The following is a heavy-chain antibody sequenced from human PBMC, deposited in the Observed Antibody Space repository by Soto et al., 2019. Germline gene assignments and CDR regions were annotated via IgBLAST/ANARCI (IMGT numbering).Heavy chain of an antibody. CDR3: APGSVDTAMDY. J-gene: IGHJ4*02. Sequence: GGSLRLSCAASGFTFSSYAMHWVRQAPGKGLEWVAVISYDGSNKYYADSVKGRFTISRDNSKNTLYLQMNSLRAEDTAVYYCAPGSVDTAMDYWGQGTLVTVSS. CDR2: ISYDGSNK. CDR1: GFTFSSYA. V-gene: IGHV3-30-3*01. D-gene: IGHD5-18*01.